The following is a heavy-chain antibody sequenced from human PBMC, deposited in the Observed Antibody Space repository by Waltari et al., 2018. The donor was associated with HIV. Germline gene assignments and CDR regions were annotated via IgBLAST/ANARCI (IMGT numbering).Heavy chain of an antibody. V-gene: IGHV3-15*01. J-gene: IGHJ4*02. CDR3: TTDPSRDGYRPLDY. Sequence: QAPGKGLEWVGRIKSKTDGGTTDYAAPVKGRFTISRDDSKNTLYLQMNSLKTEDTAVYYCTTDPSRDGYRPLDYWGQGTLVTVSS. CDR2: IKSKTDGGTT. D-gene: IGHD5-12*01.